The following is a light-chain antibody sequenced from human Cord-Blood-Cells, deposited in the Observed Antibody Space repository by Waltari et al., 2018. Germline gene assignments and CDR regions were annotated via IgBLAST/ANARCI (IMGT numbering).Light chain of an antibody. Sequence: QTALTQPASGSGSPGQSVTISCTGTSSDGGGYNYVSWYQQHPGKAPKLMIYDVSNRPSGVSNRFSGSKSGNTASLTISGLQAEDEADYYCSSYTSSSTLEVFGGGTKLTVL. CDR1: SSDGGGYNY. CDR3: SSYTSSSTLEV. V-gene: IGLV2-14*01. J-gene: IGLJ3*02. CDR2: DVS.